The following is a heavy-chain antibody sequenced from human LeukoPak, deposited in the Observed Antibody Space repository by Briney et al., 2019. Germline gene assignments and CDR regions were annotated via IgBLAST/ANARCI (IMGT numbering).Heavy chain of an antibody. J-gene: IGHJ5*02. V-gene: IGHV4-4*02. CDR1: GGSISSSNW. CDR2: IYHSGST. Sequence: PSGTLSLTCAVSGGSISSSNWWSWVRQPPGKGLEWIGEIYHSGSTNYNPSLKSRVTISVDKSKNQFSLKLSSVTAADTAVYLCARGRYYYDSSFDPWGQGTLVTVSS. CDR3: ARGRYYYDSSFDP. D-gene: IGHD3-22*01.